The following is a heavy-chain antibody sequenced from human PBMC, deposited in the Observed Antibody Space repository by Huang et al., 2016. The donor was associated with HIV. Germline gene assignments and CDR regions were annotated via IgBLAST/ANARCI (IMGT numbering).Heavy chain of an antibody. Sequence: EEHLVESGGGLVQPGGSLRLSCEASGFKFSNYWMQWVRQAPGKGLMWVSRSKIDGGTTDYADSVKGRFTISRDNAKNTLYLQMSSLTAEDTAIYYCARAGGFEIWGQGTVVTVSS. CDR3: ARAGGFEI. J-gene: IGHJ3*02. CDR2: SKIDGGTT. V-gene: IGHV3-74*01. CDR1: GFKFSNYW. D-gene: IGHD2-15*01.